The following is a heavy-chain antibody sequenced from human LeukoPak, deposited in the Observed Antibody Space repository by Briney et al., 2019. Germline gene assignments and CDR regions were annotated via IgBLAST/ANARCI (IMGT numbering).Heavy chain of an antibody. V-gene: IGHV1-2*02. Sequence: ASVKVSCKASGYTFTSYYLFWVRQAPGQGLEWMGWINPNTGGTRYGQKFQGRVTLTRDTSIRTTYMELSSLRSDDTAVYYCARDERFCNGDNHYPDLGYWGQGTLVTVSS. D-gene: IGHD2-15*01. CDR2: INPNTGGT. J-gene: IGHJ4*02. CDR1: GYTFTSYY. CDR3: ARDERFCNGDNHYPDLGY.